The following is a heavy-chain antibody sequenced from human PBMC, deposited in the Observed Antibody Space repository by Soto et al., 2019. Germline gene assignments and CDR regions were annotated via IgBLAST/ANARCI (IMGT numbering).Heavy chain of an antibody. J-gene: IGHJ4*02. V-gene: IGHV1-3*04. CDR1: GYTFTSYG. CDR2: INTGSSNT. D-gene: IGHD3-9*01. CDR3: ARPMPTAGYIYIDH. Sequence: QVDLVQSGAEVKEPGASVRISCEASGYTFTSYGIHWVRQAPGQRLEGMGWINTGSSNTRYSPEFQARVTITRDTTTNTADMELNSLKSKDTAVSYCARPMPTAGYIYIDHCGQGTLVTVSS.